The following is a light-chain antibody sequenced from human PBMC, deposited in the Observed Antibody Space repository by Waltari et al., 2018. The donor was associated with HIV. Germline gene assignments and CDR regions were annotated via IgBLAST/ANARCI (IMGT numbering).Light chain of an antibody. CDR2: GAS. Sequence: DIRLTPSPSSLSAFLGDRVTITCRASQGIANFLAWFQQKPGKIPSLLIYGASRLQSGVPSRFSGGGSGTQFTLTISGLQTEDAATYYCQSYTTVPTMFGPGTRLDIK. J-gene: IGKJ5*01. CDR3: QSYTTVPTM. V-gene: IGKV1-27*01. CDR1: QGIANF.